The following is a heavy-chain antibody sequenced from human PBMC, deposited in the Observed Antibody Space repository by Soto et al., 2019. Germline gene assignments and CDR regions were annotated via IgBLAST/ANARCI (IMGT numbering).Heavy chain of an antibody. CDR3: ARGATYYDFWSGPGKGDPGEENWFDP. Sequence: QVQLQQWGAGLLKPSETLSLTCAVYGGSFSGYYWSWIRQPPGKGLEWIGEINHSGSTNYNPSLKSRVTISVDTSKNQFSLKLSSVTAADTAVYYCARGATYYDFWSGPGKGDPGEENWFDPWGQGTLVTVSS. V-gene: IGHV4-34*01. D-gene: IGHD3-3*01. CDR1: GGSFSGYY. CDR2: INHSGST. J-gene: IGHJ5*02.